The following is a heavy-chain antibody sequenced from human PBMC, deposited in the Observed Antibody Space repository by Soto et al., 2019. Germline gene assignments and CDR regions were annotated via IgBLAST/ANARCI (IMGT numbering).Heavy chain of an antibody. CDR2: ISFYGTKK. CDR3: AREDDYGYRYINYGLDV. J-gene: IGHJ6*02. Sequence: PVGSLRLSCAASGFTFNIYALHWVRQAPGKGLEWVAVISFYGTKKYYSDSVKGRFTISRDNLKNKLYLQMNNLRVEDAALYFCAREDDYGYRYINYGLDVWGQGTTVTVSS. D-gene: IGHD4-17*01. V-gene: IGHV3-30-3*01. CDR1: GFTFNIYA.